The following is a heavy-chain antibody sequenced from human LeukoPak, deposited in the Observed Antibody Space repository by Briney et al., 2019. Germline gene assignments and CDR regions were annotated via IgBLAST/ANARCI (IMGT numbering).Heavy chain of an antibody. CDR3: AKGDAYYYDSSGYLIDY. Sequence: GGSLRLSCAASGFTFISYAMSWVRQATGKGLEWVSAISGSGGSTYYADSVKGRFTISRDNSKNTLYLQMNSLRAEDTAVYYCAKGDAYYYDSSGYLIDYWGQGTLVTVSS. V-gene: IGHV3-23*01. CDR1: GFTFISYA. J-gene: IGHJ4*02. CDR2: ISGSGGST. D-gene: IGHD3-22*01.